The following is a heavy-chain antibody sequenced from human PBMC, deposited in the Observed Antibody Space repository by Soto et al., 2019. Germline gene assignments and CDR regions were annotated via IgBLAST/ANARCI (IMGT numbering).Heavy chain of an antibody. J-gene: IGHJ4*02. D-gene: IGHD3-10*01. V-gene: IGHV4-59*01. Sequence: SETLSLTCTVSGGSISSYYWSWIRQPPGKGLEWIGYIYHSGSTNYNPSLKSRVIISVDTSKNQFSLKVSSVTAADTAVYYCARTGSGSLDYWGQGTLVTVSS. CDR2: IYHSGST. CDR1: GGSISSYY. CDR3: ARTGSGSLDY.